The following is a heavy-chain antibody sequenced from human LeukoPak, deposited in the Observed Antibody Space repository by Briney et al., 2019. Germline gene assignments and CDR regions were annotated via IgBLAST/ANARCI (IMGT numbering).Heavy chain of an antibody. V-gene: IGHV3-73*01. CDR3: TTETASSPHCDILTGYRRIPFDY. D-gene: IGHD3-9*01. CDR2: IRSKANSYAT. CDR1: GFTFSGSA. J-gene: IGHJ4*02. Sequence: GGSLRLSCAASGFTFSGSAMHWVRQASGKGLEWVGRIRSKANSYATAYAASVKGRFTISRDDSKNTAYLQMNSLKTEDTAVYYCTTETASSPHCDILTGYRRIPFDYWGQGTLVTVSS.